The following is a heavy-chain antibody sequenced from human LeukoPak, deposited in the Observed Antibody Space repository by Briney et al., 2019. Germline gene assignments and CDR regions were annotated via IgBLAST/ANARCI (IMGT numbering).Heavy chain of an antibody. D-gene: IGHD6-19*01. CDR2: ISWNSGSI. CDR3: VRDTYRTAVAGSSGLGY. CDR1: GFTFDDYA. Sequence: GRSLRLSCAASGFTFDDYAMHWVRQAPGKGLEWVSGISWNSGSIGYADSVKGRFTISRDNVKNPVYLQMHSLRADDTAIYYCVRDTYRTAVAGSSGLGYWGQGTLVTVSS. J-gene: IGHJ4*02. V-gene: IGHV3-9*01.